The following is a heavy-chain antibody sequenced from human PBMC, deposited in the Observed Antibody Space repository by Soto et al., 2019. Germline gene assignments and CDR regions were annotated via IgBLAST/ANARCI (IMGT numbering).Heavy chain of an antibody. J-gene: IGHJ6*02. CDR3: ARQGRNTKIVILRHYATDF. CDR1: SGSIISNSDR. CDR2: ILYSGDT. V-gene: IGHV4-39*01. D-gene: IGHD3-22*01. Sequence: SETLSLTCSVSSGSIISNSDRLCCIRQPPWNGLELIGAILYSGDTYYSESLKSRVTMSVDTAKNQFSLKLNSVTAVDTTVYYCARQGRNTKIVILRHYATDFWGQGTAVTVSS.